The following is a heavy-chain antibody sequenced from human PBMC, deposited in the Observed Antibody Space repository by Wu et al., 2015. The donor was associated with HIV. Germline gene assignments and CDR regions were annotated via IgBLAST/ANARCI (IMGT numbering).Heavy chain of an antibody. CDR1: GGTFSSYG. CDR3: ARDHNFSDHGRGIAYCGGDCFGMDV. D-gene: IGHD2-21*02. CDR2: IIPIFGTA. J-gene: IGHJ6*02. V-gene: IGHV1-69*15. Sequence: QVQLVQSGAEAKKPGSSVKVSCKASGGTFSSYGISWVRQAPGQGLEWMGRIIPIFGTANYAQKFQGRVTITADESTSTAYMELSSLRSEDTAVYYCARDHNFSDHGRGIAYCGGDCFGMDVWGQGTTVTVSS.